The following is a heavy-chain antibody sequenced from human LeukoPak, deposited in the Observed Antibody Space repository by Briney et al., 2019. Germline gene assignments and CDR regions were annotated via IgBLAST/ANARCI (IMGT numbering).Heavy chain of an antibody. Sequence: PSETLSLTCAVYGGSFSGYYWSWIRQPPGKGLECIGEINHSGSTSYNPSLKSRVTISVDTSKNQFSLKLSSVTAADTAVYYCARARYSSGWYDWFDPWGQGTLVTVSS. CDR2: INHSGST. J-gene: IGHJ5*02. V-gene: IGHV4-34*01. CDR3: ARARYSSGWYDWFDP. D-gene: IGHD6-19*01. CDR1: GGSFSGYY.